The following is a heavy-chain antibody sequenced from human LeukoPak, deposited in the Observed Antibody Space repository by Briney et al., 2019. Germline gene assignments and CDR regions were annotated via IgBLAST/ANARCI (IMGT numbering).Heavy chain of an antibody. CDR2: ISAYNGNT. Sequence: ASVKVSCKASGYTFTSYGISWVRQAPGQGLEWMGWISAYNGNTNYAQKLQGSVTMTTDTSTSTAYMELRSLRSDDTAVYYCARGAPNYYDSSGLRIWGQGTMVTVYS. D-gene: IGHD3-22*01. CDR1: GYTFTSYG. V-gene: IGHV1-18*01. J-gene: IGHJ3*02. CDR3: ARGAPNYYDSSGLRI.